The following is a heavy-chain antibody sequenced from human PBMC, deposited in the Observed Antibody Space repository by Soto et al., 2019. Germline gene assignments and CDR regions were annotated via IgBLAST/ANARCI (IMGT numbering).Heavy chain of an antibody. D-gene: IGHD3-3*01. CDR1: GFSLRNITMG. CDR3: ARRNDFWTNYEYHYHMDV. J-gene: IGHJ6*02. CDR2: IFWNDET. Sequence: QVTLKESGPVLVKPTETLTLTCTVSGFSLRNITMGVSWIRQPPGKALEWLAHIFWNDETSYRTSLRSMLTISKDISKRQVVLTMTNMDTVDTATYFCARRNDFWTNYEYHYHMDVWGQGNPVTVSS. V-gene: IGHV2-26*01.